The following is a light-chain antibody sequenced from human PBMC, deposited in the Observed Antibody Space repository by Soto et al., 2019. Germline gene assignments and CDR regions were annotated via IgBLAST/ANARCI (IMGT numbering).Light chain of an antibody. CDR2: GAS. J-gene: IGKJ3*01. Sequence: EIVLTQSPGTLSLSPGERATLSCRASQSVSSSYLAWYQQEPGQAPRLLSYGASSRATGIPDRFSGSGSGTDLALTISRLEPEDFAGYYCQQYDSSPVTFGPGTKVDIK. V-gene: IGKV3-20*01. CDR3: QQYDSSPVT. CDR1: QSVSSSY.